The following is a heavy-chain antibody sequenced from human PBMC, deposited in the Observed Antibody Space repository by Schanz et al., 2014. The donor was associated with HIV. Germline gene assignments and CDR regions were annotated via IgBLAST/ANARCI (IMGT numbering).Heavy chain of an antibody. CDR2: IKSDGSST. V-gene: IGHV3-74*01. CDR1: GFTFSSYG. D-gene: IGHD7-27*01. Sequence: EVQLVESGGGLVQPGGSLRLSCAASGFTFSSYGMHWVRQVPGKGLVWVSRIKSDGSSTSYADSVKGRFTISRDNAKNTLYLQMNSLRAEDTAVYYCATLETGATYYYYYYMDVWGRGTPVNVFS. J-gene: IGHJ6*02. CDR3: ATLETGATYYYYYYMDV.